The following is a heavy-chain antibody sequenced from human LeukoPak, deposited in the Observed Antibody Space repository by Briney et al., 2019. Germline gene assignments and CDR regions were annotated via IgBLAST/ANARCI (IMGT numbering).Heavy chain of an antibody. D-gene: IGHD3-3*02. CDR3: ARLSRPGYYFDY. CDR1: GGSISSGGYY. V-gene: IGHV4-31*03. CDR2: IYYSGST. Sequence: TSETLSLTCTVSGGSISSGGYYWSWIRQHPGKGLEWIGYIYYSGSTYYNPSLKSRVTISVDTSKNQFSLKLSSVTAADTAVYYCARLSRPGYYFDYWGQGTLVTVSS. J-gene: IGHJ4*02.